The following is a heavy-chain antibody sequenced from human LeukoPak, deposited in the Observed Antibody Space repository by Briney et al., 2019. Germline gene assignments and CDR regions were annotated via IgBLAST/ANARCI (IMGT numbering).Heavy chain of an antibody. J-gene: IGHJ6*03. CDR1: GYTFTSYG. CDR2: ISAYNDNT. CDR3: ARVLGFALDCSSTSCYSRDYYYYMDV. V-gene: IGHV1-18*01. Sequence: ASVKVSCKASGYTFTSYGISWVRQAPGQGLEWMGWISAYNDNTNYAQKLQGRVTMTTDTSTSTAYMELRSLRSDDTAVYYCARVLGFALDCSSTSCYSRDYYYYMDVWGKGTTVTVSS. D-gene: IGHD2-2*01.